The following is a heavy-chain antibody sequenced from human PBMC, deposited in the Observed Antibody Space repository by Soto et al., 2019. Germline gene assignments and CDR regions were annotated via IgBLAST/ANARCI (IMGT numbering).Heavy chain of an antibody. Sequence: PGGSLRLSCAASGFTFSSYAMSWVRQAPGKGLEWVSAISGSGGSTHYADSVKGRFTISRDNSKNTLYLQMNSLRAEDTALYYCAKDERYGSGSYPPDAFDIWGQGTMVTVSS. CDR2: ISGSGGST. V-gene: IGHV3-23*01. D-gene: IGHD3-10*01. J-gene: IGHJ3*02. CDR3: AKDERYGSGSYPPDAFDI. CDR1: GFTFSSYA.